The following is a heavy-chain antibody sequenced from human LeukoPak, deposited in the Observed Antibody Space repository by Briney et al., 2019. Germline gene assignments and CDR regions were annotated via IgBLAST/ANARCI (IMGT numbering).Heavy chain of an antibody. J-gene: IGHJ4*02. CDR2: ISYDGSNK. V-gene: IGHV3-30*18. D-gene: IGHD6-19*01. Sequence: GRSLRLSCAASGFTFSSYGMHWVRQAPGKGLEWVAVISYDGSNKYYADSVKGRFTISRDNSKNTLYLQMNSLRAEDTAVYYCAKDLNSSGLDYWGQGTLVTVSS. CDR3: AKDLNSSGLDY. CDR1: GFTFSSYG.